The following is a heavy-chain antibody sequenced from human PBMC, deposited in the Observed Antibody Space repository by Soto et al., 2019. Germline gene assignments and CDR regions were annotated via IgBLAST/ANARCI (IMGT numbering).Heavy chain of an antibody. D-gene: IGHD3-3*01. CDR2: ISYDGSNK. V-gene: IGHV3-30-3*01. CDR1: GFTFSSYA. J-gene: IGHJ4*02. CDR3: ARDMYYDFWSGYRPPGDY. Sequence: GGSLRLSCAASGFTFSSYAMHWVRQAPGKGLEWVAVISYDGSNKYYADSVKGRFTISRDNSKNTLYLQMNSLRAEDTAVYYCARDMYYDFWSGYRPPGDYWGQGTLVTVSS.